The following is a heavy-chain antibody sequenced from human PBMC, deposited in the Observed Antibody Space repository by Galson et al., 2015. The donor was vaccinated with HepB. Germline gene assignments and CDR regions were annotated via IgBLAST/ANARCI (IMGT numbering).Heavy chain of an antibody. J-gene: IGHJ4*02. CDR2: INPNSGGT. Sequence: SVKVSCKASGYTFTGYYMHWVRQAPGQGLEWMGRINPNSGGTNYAQKFQGRVTMTRDTSISTAYMELSRLRSDDTAVYYCARDRVDYGDYGDYWGQGTLVTVSS. D-gene: IGHD4-17*01. CDR1: GYTFTGYY. V-gene: IGHV1-2*06. CDR3: ARDRVDYGDYGDY.